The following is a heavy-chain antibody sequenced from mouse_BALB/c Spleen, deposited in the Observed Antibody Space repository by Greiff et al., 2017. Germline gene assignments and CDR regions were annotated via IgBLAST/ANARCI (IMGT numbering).Heavy chain of an antibody. CDR1: GYSITSDYA. V-gene: IGHV3-2*02. D-gene: IGHD4-1*01. J-gene: IGHJ2*01. Sequence: EVKLVESGPGLVKPSQSLSLTCTVTGYSITSDYAWNWIRQFPGNKLEWMGYISYSGSTSYNPSLKSRISITRDTSKNQFFLQLNSVTTEDTATYYCARGRTGTDYWGQGTTLTVSS. CDR2: ISYSGST. CDR3: ARGRTGTDY.